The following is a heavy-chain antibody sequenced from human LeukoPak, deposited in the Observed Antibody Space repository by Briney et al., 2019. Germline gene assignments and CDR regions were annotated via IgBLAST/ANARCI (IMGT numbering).Heavy chain of an antibody. J-gene: IGHJ4*02. CDR1: GGSISSYY. CDR2: IYYSGST. Sequence: SETLSLTCTVSGGSISSYYWSWIRQPPGKGLEWIGYIYYSGSTNYNPSLKSRVTISVDTSKNQFSLKLSSVTAADTAVYYCARGRGSGFGEFPHWGQGTLVTVYS. V-gene: IGHV4-59*01. D-gene: IGHD3-10*01. CDR3: ARGRGSGFGEFPH.